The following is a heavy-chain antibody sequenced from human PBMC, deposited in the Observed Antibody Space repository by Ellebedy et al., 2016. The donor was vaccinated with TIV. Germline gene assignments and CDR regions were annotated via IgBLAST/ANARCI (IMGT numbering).Heavy chain of an antibody. CDR3: ATNRGFASVGS. CDR1: GFTFSSYA. V-gene: IGHV3-23*01. Sequence: GGSLRLSXAASGFTFSSYAMSWVRQAPGKGLEWVSAISGSGGSTYYADSVKGRFTISRDNSKNTLYLQMNSLRAEDTAVYYCATNRGFASVGSWGQGTLVTVSS. J-gene: IGHJ4*02. D-gene: IGHD1-26*01. CDR2: ISGSGGST.